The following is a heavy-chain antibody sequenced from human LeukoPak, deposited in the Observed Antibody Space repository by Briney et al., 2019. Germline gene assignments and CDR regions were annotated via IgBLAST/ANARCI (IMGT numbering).Heavy chain of an antibody. J-gene: IGHJ4*02. CDR1: GGSINNYY. V-gene: IGHV4-59*01. Sequence: PSETLSLTCTVSGGSINNYYWSWIRQPPGKGLEWVGCIYYSGSTNYNPSLKSRVTISVDTSKNQISLKVSSVTAADTAVYYCARSRLWFDYWGQGTLVTVSS. CDR3: ARSRLWFDY. D-gene: IGHD2-21*01. CDR2: IYYSGST.